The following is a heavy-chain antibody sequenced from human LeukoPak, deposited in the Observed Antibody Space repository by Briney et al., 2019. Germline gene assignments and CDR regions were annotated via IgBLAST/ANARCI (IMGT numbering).Heavy chain of an antibody. D-gene: IGHD2-21*02. J-gene: IGHJ4*02. Sequence: SETLSLTCAVYGGSFSGYYWSWIRQPPGKGLEWIGEINHSGSTNYNPSLKSRVTISVDTSKNQFSLKLSSVTAADTAVYYCARAGCGGDCYSAIFSYFDYWGQGTLATVSS. CDR1: GGSFSGYY. CDR3: ARAGCGGDCYSAIFSYFDY. CDR2: INHSGST. V-gene: IGHV4-34*01.